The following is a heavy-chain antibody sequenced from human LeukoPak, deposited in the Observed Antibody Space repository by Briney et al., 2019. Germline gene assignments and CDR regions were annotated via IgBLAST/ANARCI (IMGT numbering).Heavy chain of an antibody. J-gene: IGHJ6*02. V-gene: IGHV3-7*01. CDR1: GSTFSDSW. Sequence: GGSLRLSCAASGSTFSDSWLTWVRQAPGKGLEWVAHISHDGTETSYVDSVKGRFIISRDNAKKLLSLQMSGLRAEDTGVFYCASGHYGLDVWGEGTSVTVSS. CDR2: ISHDGTET. CDR3: ASGHYGLDV.